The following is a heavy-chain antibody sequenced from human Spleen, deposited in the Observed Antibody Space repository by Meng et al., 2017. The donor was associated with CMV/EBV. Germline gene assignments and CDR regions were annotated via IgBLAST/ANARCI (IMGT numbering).Heavy chain of an antibody. V-gene: IGHV1-69*05. CDR3: AREVAAGSQISVGRWFDP. CDR1: TFNNYA. J-gene: IGHJ5*02. Sequence: TFNNYAISWVRQAPGQGLEWVGGIVPIFSTANYARKFQSKVTITTDESTSTAYRELSSLRSEDTAIYYCAREVAAGSQISVGRWFDPWGQVTLVTVSS. D-gene: IGHD2-15*01. CDR2: IVPIFSTA.